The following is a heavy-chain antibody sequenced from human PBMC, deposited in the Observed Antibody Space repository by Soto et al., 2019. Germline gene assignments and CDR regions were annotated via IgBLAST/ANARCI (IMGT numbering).Heavy chain of an antibody. CDR1: GFTFRDAW. CDR2: IKRRADGGTT. J-gene: IGHJ4*02. Sequence: EVHLVESGGDLVKPGGSLRLSCAASGFTFRDAWMSWVRQAPGKGLEWVGRIKRRADGGTTDYAEPLKGRFTISRDDSKNTLYLQMNSLKTEDTAVYFCTTAATTVTTIDYWGQGTLVTVSS. CDR3: TTAATTVTTIDY. D-gene: IGHD4-17*01. V-gene: IGHV3-15*01.